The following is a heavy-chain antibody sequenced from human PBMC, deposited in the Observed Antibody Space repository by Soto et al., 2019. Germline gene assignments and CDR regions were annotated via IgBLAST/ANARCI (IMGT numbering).Heavy chain of an antibody. CDR3: ARGGGNFDY. D-gene: IGHD3-16*01. CDR1: GFTFSSSW. Sequence: PGRSLRLSCAASGFTFSSSWMSWVRQAPGKGLEWVANIKQDGSEKNYVDSVKGRFTISRDNAKNSMHLQLNSLRAEDTAVYYCARGGGNFDYWGQGTLVTVSS. CDR2: IKQDGSEK. J-gene: IGHJ4*02. V-gene: IGHV3-7*01.